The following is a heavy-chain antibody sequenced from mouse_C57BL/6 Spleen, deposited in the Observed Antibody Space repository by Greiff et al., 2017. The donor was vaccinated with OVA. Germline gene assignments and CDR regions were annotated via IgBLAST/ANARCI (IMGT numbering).Heavy chain of an antibody. CDR2: IHPNSGST. J-gene: IGHJ1*03. D-gene: IGHD6-1*01. V-gene: IGHV1-64*01. Sequence: QVQLQQPGAELVKPGASVKLSCKASGYTFTSYWMHWVKQRPGQGLEWIGMIHPNSGSTNYNEKFKSKAKLTVEKSSRPSYMQLSSLTSDDSSVYYCARRSTAVPWYIDVWGTGTTVTVSS. CDR1: GYTFTSYW. CDR3: ARRSTAVPWYIDV.